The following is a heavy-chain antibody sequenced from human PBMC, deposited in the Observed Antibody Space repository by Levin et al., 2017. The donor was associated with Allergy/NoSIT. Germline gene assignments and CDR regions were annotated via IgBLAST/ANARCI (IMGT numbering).Heavy chain of an antibody. Sequence: GGSLRLSCAASGFTFSSYGMHWVRQAPGKGLEWVAVISYDGSNKYYADSVKGRFTISRDNSKNTLYLQMNSLRAEDTAVYYCAKGGMSVTEKKPKGGWWGAVAATPQVKYYYYGMDVWGQGTTVTVSS. D-gene: IGHD2-15*01. CDR3: AKGGMSVTEKKPKGGWWGAVAATPQVKYYYYGMDV. CDR2: ISYDGSNK. CDR1: GFTFSSYG. J-gene: IGHJ6*02. V-gene: IGHV3-30*18.